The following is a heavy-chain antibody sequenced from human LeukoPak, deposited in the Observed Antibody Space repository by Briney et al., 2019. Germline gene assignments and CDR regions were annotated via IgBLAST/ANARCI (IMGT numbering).Heavy chain of an antibody. V-gene: IGHV1-69*06. CDR2: IIPMFGTA. CDR3: ACQIEVGATHRGFYYYMDV. Sequence: SVKVSCKASGGTFSSYAISWVRQAPGQGLEWMGGIIPMFGTANYAQKFQGRVTITADKSTSTAYMELSSLRSQDTAVYYCACQIEVGATHRGFYYYMDVWGKGTTVTVSS. D-gene: IGHD1-26*01. CDR1: GGTFSSYA. J-gene: IGHJ6*03.